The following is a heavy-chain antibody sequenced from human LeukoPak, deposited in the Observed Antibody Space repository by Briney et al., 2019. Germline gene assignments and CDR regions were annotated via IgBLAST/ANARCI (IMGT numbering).Heavy chain of an antibody. CDR2: IKQDGSEK. V-gene: IGHV3-7*03. D-gene: IGHD3-3*01. CDR1: GFTFSSYW. CDR3: ARDITVFWSGYYTYFDY. J-gene: IGHJ4*02. Sequence: GGSLRLSCAASGFTFSSYWMSWVRQAPGKGLEWVANIKQDGSEKYYVDSVKGRFTISRDNAKNSLYLQMNSLRADDTAVYYCARDITVFWSGYYTYFDYWGQGTLVTVSS.